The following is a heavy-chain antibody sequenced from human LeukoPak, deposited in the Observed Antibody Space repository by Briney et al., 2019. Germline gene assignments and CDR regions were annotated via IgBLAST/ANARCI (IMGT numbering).Heavy chain of an antibody. CDR2: IKQDGSET. J-gene: IGHJ4*02. Sequence: PGGSLRLSCSASGFTFSRYWMNWVRQAPGKGLEWVASIKQDGSETYYVDSVKGRFTISRDNSKNTLYLQMNSLRAEDTAVYYCAKDGTGYSSSSYPDYWGQGTLVTVSS. V-gene: IGHV3-7*01. D-gene: IGHD6-6*01. CDR3: AKDGTGYSSSSYPDY. CDR1: GFTFSRYW.